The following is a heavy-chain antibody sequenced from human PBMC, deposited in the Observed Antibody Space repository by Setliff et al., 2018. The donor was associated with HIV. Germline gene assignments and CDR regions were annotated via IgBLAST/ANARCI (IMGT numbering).Heavy chain of an antibody. D-gene: IGHD2-2*01. CDR2: IYPGDSDT. J-gene: IGHJ4*02. Sequence: GESLKISCKGSGYSFSGYWIGWVRQMPGKGLEWMGIIYPGDSDTRYSPSFQGQVTISADKSINTAYLQWTTLKASDSAMYYCARPRGNDYAGSGFDNWGQGTLVTVSS. V-gene: IGHV5-51*01. CDR1: GYSFSGYW. CDR3: ARPRGNDYAGSGFDN.